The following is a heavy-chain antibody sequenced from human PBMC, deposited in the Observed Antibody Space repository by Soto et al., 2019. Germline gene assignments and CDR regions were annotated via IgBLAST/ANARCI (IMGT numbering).Heavy chain of an antibody. V-gene: IGHV4-34*01. Sequence: SEALSLPGSVYGWAFSGYDWSWIRQPPGKGLVWIGEINHSGSTNYNPSLKSRVTISVDTSKNQFSLKLSSVTAADTAVYYCARSGVGYCSGGSCYSYYYYYGMDVWGQGTTVTVSS. J-gene: IGHJ6*02. CDR3: ARSGVGYCSGGSCYSYYYYYGMDV. D-gene: IGHD2-15*01. CDR1: GWAFSGYD. CDR2: INHSGST.